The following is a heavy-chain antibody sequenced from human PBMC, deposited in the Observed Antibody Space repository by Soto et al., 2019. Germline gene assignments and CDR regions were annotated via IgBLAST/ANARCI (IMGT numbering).Heavy chain of an antibody. J-gene: IGHJ6*02. CDR3: ARGLPYYYDSSGYYYDWGVLAMDV. CDR2: INHSGST. D-gene: IGHD3-22*01. CDR1: GGSFSGYY. V-gene: IGHV4-34*01. Sequence: PSETLSLTCAVYGGSFSGYYWSWIRQPPGKGLERIGEINHSGSTNYNPSLNCRDTISVDTSKNLFSLKLSSVPAADTAVYYCARGLPYYYDSSGYYYDWGVLAMDVWGQGTTVTVSS.